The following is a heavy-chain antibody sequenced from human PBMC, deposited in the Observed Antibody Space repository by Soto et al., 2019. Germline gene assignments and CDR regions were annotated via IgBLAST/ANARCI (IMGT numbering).Heavy chain of an antibody. CDR1: GGSVSSGSYY. CDR3: ARDGSMIKAFDI. Sequence: SETLSLTCTVSGGSVSSGSYYWSWIRQPPGKGLEWIGYIYYSGSTNYNPSLKSRVTISVDTSKNQFSLKLSSVTAADTAVYYCARDGSMIKAFDIWGQGTMVTVSS. J-gene: IGHJ3*02. V-gene: IGHV4-61*01. D-gene: IGHD3-22*01. CDR2: IYYSGST.